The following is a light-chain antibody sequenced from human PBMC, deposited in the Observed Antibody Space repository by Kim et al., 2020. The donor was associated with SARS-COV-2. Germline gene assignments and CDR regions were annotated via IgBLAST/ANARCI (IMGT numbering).Light chain of an antibody. V-gene: IGLV2-14*01. CDR2: EVT. CDR1: SSDIGGYNY. Sequence: QSALTQPASVSASPGESITISCTGSSSDIGGYNYVAWYQQHPGKAPELIIFEVTKRPSGVSDRFSGSKSGHTASLTISGLQPEDEADYYCCSYVSGSTWVFGGGTRLTVL. CDR3: CSYVSGSTWV. J-gene: IGLJ3*02.